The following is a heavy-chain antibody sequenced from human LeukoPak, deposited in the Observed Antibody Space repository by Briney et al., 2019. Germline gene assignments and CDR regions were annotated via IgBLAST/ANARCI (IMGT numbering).Heavy chain of an antibody. J-gene: IGHJ4*02. CDR2: IKEDGSET. CDR3: ARETPRRGETRDGYR. CDR1: GFIFKKYW. D-gene: IGHD5-24*01. Sequence: GGSLRLSCAASGFIFKKYWMNWVRQVPGKGLECLANIKEDGSETYYADSVKGRFTISRDSPKNLLFLQINSLRVEDTAVYYCARETPRRGETRDGYRWGQGTVVTVSS. V-gene: IGHV3-7*01.